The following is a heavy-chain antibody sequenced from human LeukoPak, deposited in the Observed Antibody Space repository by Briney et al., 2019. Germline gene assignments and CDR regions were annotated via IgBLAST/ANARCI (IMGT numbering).Heavy chain of an antibody. Sequence: PGRSLRLSCAASGFTFDDYAMHWVRQAPGKGLEWVSGISWNSGSIGYADSVKGRFTISRDNAKNSLYLQMNSLRAEDMALYYCAKETSSGWSHDAFDIWGQGTMVTVSS. D-gene: IGHD6-19*01. CDR2: ISWNSGSI. J-gene: IGHJ3*02. CDR1: GFTFDDYA. V-gene: IGHV3-9*03. CDR3: AKETSSGWSHDAFDI.